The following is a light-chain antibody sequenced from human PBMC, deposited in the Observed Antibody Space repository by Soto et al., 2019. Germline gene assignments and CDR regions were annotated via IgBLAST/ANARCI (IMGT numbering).Light chain of an antibody. CDR3: QQRSNWPWT. Sequence: EIVLTQSPATLSLSPGARATLSGRASQSVSSYLAWYQQKPGQAPRLLIYDASNRATGIPARFSGSGSGTDFTLTISSLEPEDFAVYYCQQRSNWPWTVGQGTKVDIK. CDR2: DAS. J-gene: IGKJ1*01. V-gene: IGKV3-11*01. CDR1: QSVSSY.